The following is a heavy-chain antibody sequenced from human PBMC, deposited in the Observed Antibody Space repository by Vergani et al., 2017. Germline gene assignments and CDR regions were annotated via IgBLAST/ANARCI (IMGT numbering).Heavy chain of an antibody. CDR2: IIPILGIA. J-gene: IGHJ6*02. V-gene: IGHV1-69*08. CDR1: GGTFSSYT. Sequence: QVQLVQSGAEVKKPGSSVKVSCKASGGTFSSYTISWVRQAPGQGLEWMGRIIPILGIANYAQKFQGRVTITADKSTSPAYMELSSLRSEDTAVYYCAREKAGHREGPRLAGNERGGRGYGMDVWGQGTTGTVSS. D-gene: IGHD3-10*01. CDR3: AREKAGHREGPRLAGNERGGRGYGMDV.